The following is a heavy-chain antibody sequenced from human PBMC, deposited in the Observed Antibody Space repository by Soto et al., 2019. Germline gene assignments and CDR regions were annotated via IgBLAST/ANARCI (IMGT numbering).Heavy chain of an antibody. D-gene: IGHD2-15*01. V-gene: IGHV3-53*01. CDR3: ARQVVAAIRYYYYYYGMDV. CDR2: IYSGGST. J-gene: IGHJ6*02. Sequence: GGSLRLSCAASGFTDSSNYMSWVRQAPGKGLEWVSVIYSGGSTYYADSVKGRFTISRDNSKNTLYLQMNSLRAEDTAAYYCARQVVAAIRYYYYYYGMDVWGQGTTVTVSS. CDR1: GFTDSSNY.